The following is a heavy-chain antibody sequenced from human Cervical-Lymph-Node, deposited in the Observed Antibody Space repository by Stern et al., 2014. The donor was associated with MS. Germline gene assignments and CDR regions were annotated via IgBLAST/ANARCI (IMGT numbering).Heavy chain of an antibody. CDR2: IWYDGSNK. J-gene: IGHJ6*02. V-gene: IGHV3-33*01. CDR3: ARDRDGVAAPAGMDV. D-gene: IGHD6-19*01. Sequence: QLVQSGGGVVQPGRSLRLSCAASGFTFSSYGLHWVRQAPGKGLEWVAVIWYDGSNKFYADSVKGRFTISRDNSKNTLYLQMNSLRAEDTAVYYCARDRDGVAAPAGMDVWGQGTTVTVSS. CDR1: GFTFSSYG.